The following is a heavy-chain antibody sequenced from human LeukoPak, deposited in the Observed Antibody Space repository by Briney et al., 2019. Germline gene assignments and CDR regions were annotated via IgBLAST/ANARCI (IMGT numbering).Heavy chain of an antibody. CDR1: GFTFSSYS. CDR3: ARDMAPYYYDSSGYYLVY. Sequence: GGSLRLSCAASGFTFSSYSMNWVRQAPGKGLEWVSSISSSSSYIYYADSVKGRFTISRDNAKNSLYLQMNSLRAEDTAVYYCARDMAPYYYDSSGYYLVYWGQGTLVTVSS. J-gene: IGHJ4*02. V-gene: IGHV3-21*01. CDR2: ISSSSSYI. D-gene: IGHD3-22*01.